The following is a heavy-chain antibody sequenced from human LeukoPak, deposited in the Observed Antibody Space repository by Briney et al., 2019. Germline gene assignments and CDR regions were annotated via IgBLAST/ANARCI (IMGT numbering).Heavy chain of an antibody. CDR2: ISGSGGST. CDR3: AKDRQYHDSSGYYYWNFDL. V-gene: IGHV3-23*01. Sequence: PGGSLRLSCAASGFTFSSYAMSWVRQAPGKGLEWVSAISGSGGSTYYADSVKGRFTIPRDNSKNTLYLRMNSLRAEGTAVYYCAKDRQYHDSSGYYYWNFDLWGRGTLVTVSS. CDR1: GFTFSSYA. J-gene: IGHJ2*01. D-gene: IGHD3-22*01.